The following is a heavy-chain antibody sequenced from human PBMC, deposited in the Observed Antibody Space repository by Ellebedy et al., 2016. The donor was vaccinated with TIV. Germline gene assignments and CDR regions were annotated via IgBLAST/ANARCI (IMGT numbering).Heavy chain of an antibody. D-gene: IGHD5-18*01. CDR2: INHSGST. CDR3: ARGLQAGYSYKSAVYFDL. V-gene: IGHV4-34*01. Sequence: SETLSLTXAVYGGSFSGYYWSWIRQPPGKGLEWIGEINHSGSTNYNPSLKSRVTISVDTSKNQFSLKLSSVTAADTAVYYCARGLQAGYSYKSAVYFDLWGRGTLVTVSS. CDR1: GGSFSGYY. J-gene: IGHJ2*01.